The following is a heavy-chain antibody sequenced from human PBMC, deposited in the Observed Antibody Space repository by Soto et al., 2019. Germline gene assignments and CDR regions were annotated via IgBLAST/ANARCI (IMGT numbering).Heavy chain of an antibody. CDR1: GFTFSNYG. J-gene: IGHJ3*02. CDR2: ISYDGSNK. Sequence: QGQLVESGGRVVQPGRSLRLSCAASGFTFSNYGMHWVRQAPGKGLEWVAVISYDGSNKYYADSVKGRFTISRDNSKNTLYLQMNSLRAEDTAVYYCAKDLGSGSYLFDAFDIWGQGTMVTVSS. D-gene: IGHD1-26*01. V-gene: IGHV3-30*18. CDR3: AKDLGSGSYLFDAFDI.